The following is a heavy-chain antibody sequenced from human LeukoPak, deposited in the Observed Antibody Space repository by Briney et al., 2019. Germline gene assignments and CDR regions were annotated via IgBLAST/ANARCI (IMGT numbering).Heavy chain of an antibody. Sequence: PSETLSLTCTVSGGFINTSTFYWGWIRQPPGKGLEWTGSFYYSGSTYYNPSLKSRVTISVDTSKNQFSLKLSSVTAADTAVYYCARDPTADYYGSGSYSFDYWGQGTLVTVSS. CDR1: GGFINTSTFY. CDR2: FYYSGST. V-gene: IGHV4-39*07. CDR3: ARDPTADYYGSGSYSFDY. J-gene: IGHJ4*02. D-gene: IGHD3-10*01.